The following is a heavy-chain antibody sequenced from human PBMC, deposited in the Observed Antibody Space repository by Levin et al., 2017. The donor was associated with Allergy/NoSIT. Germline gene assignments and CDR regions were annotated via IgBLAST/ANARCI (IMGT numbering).Heavy chain of an antibody. J-gene: IGHJ6*02. D-gene: IGHD2/OR15-2a*01. V-gene: IGHV3-53*01. CDR2: IYSGGST. CDR3: ARSENFGRNGMDV. Sequence: GGSLILSCAASGFTVSTNYMSWVRQAPGKGLEWISLIYSGGSTWYADSVKGRFTISRDNSKNTVYFQMNSLRAEDTAVYYCARSENFGRNGMDVWGQGTTVTVSS. CDR1: GFTVSTNY.